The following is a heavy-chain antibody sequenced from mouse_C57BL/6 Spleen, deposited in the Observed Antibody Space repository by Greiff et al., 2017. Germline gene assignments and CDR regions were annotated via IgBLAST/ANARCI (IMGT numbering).Heavy chain of an antibody. D-gene: IGHD4-1*01. CDR1: GYAFSSSW. Sequence: QVQLQQSGPELVKPGASVKISCKASGYAFSSSWMNWVKQRPGKGLEWIGRIYPGDGDTNYNGKFKGKATLTADKSSSTAYMQLSSLTSEDSAVYFCARTGTSLLAMDYWGQGTSVTVSS. CDR3: ARTGTSLLAMDY. CDR2: IYPGDGDT. J-gene: IGHJ4*01. V-gene: IGHV1-82*01.